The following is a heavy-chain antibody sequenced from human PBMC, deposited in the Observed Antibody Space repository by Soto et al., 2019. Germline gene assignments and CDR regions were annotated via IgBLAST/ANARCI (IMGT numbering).Heavy chain of an antibody. D-gene: IGHD2-15*01. J-gene: IGHJ6*03. CDR3: ARRVVVVVAAPSPGAYYYYYYMDV. CDR2: IYYSGST. CDR1: GGSISSYY. V-gene: IGHV4-59*08. Sequence: QVQLQESGPGLVKPSETLSLTCTVSGGSISSYYWSWIRQPPGKGLEWIGYIYYSGSTNYNPSLKSRVTISVDTSKNQFSLKLSSVTAADTAVYYCARRVVVVVAAPSPGAYYYYYYMDVWGKGTTVTVSS.